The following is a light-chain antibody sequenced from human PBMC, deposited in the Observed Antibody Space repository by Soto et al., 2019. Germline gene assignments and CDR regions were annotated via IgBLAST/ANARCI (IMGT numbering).Light chain of an antibody. J-gene: IGKJ1*01. CDR1: QSIGNW. CDR3: QQSYSRVT. Sequence: DIQMTQTPSILSASVGDRVILTCRASQSIGNWLAWYQQKPGKAPKLLIYDASSLESGVPSRFSGSRSGTDFTLTISSLQPEDFATYYCQQSYSRVTFGQGTKVDIK. V-gene: IGKV1-5*01. CDR2: DAS.